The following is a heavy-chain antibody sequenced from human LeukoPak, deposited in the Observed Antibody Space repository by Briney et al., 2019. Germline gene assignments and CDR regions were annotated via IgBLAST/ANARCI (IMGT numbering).Heavy chain of an antibody. J-gene: IGHJ5*02. Sequence: GGSLRLSCAASGFTFSSYTMHWVRQAPGKGLEWVAVISYDGSNEYYADSVKGRFTISRDNSKNTLYLQMNSLRAEDTAVYYCARDGASLNWSDPWGQGTLVTVSS. CDR1: GFTFSSYT. CDR2: ISYDGSNE. CDR3: ARDGASLNWSDP. V-gene: IGHV3-30-3*01. D-gene: IGHD1-26*01.